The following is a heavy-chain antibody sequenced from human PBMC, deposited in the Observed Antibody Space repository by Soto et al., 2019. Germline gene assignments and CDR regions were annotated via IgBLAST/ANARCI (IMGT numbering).Heavy chain of an antibody. CDR2: TSIGGNT. CDR1: GFPFNTYA. Sequence: GGSLRLSCEASGFPFNTYAMTWFRQLPGMGLEWVSTTSIGGNTDFAESVRGRFSVSRDNSKNTLYLQMTNLRAEDAAVYYCARSAYYYDSSGYWIRQPLYYFDYWGQGTLVTVSS. V-gene: IGHV3-23*01. D-gene: IGHD3-22*01. J-gene: IGHJ4*02. CDR3: ARSAYYYDSSGYWIRQPLYYFDY.